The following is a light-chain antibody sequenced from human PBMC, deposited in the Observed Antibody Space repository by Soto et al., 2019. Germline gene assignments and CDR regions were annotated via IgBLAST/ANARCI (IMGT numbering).Light chain of an antibody. CDR3: SSFTSSSTWV. CDR2: EVT. CDR1: SNDFGSYNR. Sequence: QSALTQPPSVSGSPGQSVTISCTGTSNDFGSYNRVSWFQQPPGTAPKLMIYEVTHRPSGVPDRFSGSKSGNTASLTISGLQGEDEADDYCSSFTSSSTWVFGGGTKLTVL. V-gene: IGLV2-18*02. J-gene: IGLJ3*02.